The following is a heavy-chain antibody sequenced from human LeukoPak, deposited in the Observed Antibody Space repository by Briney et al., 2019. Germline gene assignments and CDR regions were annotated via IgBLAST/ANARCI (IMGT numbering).Heavy chain of an antibody. Sequence: PSETLSLTCAVSISSITSGHYWGWIRRPPGKGLEWIGTINHSGNTYYNSSLKSRISMSVDTSNKQFSLKLNSVTAADTAVYYCARGYDAYGYFDYWGQGTLVTVSS. D-gene: IGHD5-12*01. CDR2: INHSGNT. J-gene: IGHJ4*02. V-gene: IGHV4-38-2*01. CDR3: ARGYDAYGYFDY. CDR1: ISSITSGHY.